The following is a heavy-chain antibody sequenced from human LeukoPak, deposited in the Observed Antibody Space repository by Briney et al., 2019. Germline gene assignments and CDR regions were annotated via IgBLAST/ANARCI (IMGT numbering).Heavy chain of an antibody. CDR1: GGSVSHSNW. D-gene: IGHD2-15*01. J-gene: IGHJ4*02. CDR2: VHPSEGT. CDR3: ARQRGSCSGGSCYSESGIFDY. Sequence: SETLSLTCAVSGGSVSHSNWWTWVRQSPGKGLEWIGEVHPSEGTNYNPSLKSRVTISLDKSKNQFSLRLSSLTAADTAVFYRARQRGSCSGGSCYSESGIFDYWGQGTLVTVSS. V-gene: IGHV4-4*02.